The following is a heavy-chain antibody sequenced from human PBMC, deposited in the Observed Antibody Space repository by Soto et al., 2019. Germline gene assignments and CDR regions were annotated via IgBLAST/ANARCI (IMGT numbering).Heavy chain of an antibody. CDR3: ARRRIDITPYFDY. CDR1: GGSISSSSYY. J-gene: IGHJ4*02. V-gene: IGHV4-39*01. CDR2: IYYSGST. Sequence: QLQLQESGPGLVKPSETLSLTCTVSGGSISSSSYYWGWIRQPPGKGLEWIGSIYYSGSTYYNPSLKSRVTISVDTSKNQFSLTLSSVTAADTAVYYCARRRIDITPYFDYWGQGTLVTVSS. D-gene: IGHD1-20*01.